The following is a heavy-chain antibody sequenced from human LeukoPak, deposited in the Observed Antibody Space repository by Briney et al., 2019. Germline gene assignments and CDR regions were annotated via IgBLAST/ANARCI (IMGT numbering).Heavy chain of an antibody. CDR2: IYYSGST. V-gene: IGHV4-59*07. CDR1: GGSINSYY. D-gene: IGHD3-22*01. J-gene: IGHJ3*02. CDR3: AGTDGLLLDAFDI. Sequence: SVTLSLTRTVSGGSINSYYWSWLRQPPGKGLEWIGYIYYSGSTNYNLSLKSRVTISVDTSKNQLSLKLSSVTAADTAVYYCAGTDGLLLDAFDIWGQGTMVTVSS.